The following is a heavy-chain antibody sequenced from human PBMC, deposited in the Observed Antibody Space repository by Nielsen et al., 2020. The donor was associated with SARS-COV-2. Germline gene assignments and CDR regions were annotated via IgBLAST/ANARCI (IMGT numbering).Heavy chain of an antibody. J-gene: IGHJ4*02. Sequence: GGSMRLYCAASGFTFSSYAMSWVRQAPGKGLEWVSAISGSGGSTYYADSVKGRFTIYRDNSKNTLYLQMNSLRAEDTAVYYCAKTGIAAAGRPSWGQGTLVTVSS. V-gene: IGHV3-23*01. CDR2: ISGSGGST. CDR3: AKTGIAAAGRPS. D-gene: IGHD6-13*01. CDR1: GFTFSSYA.